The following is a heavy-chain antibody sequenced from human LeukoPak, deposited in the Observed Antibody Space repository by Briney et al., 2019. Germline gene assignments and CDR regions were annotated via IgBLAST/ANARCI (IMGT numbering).Heavy chain of an antibody. CDR3: AKGSGIAAAVSNWFDP. CDR1: GFTFDDYA. CDR2: ISWNSGSI. Sequence: GGSLRLSCAASGFTFDDYAMHWVRQAPGKGLEWVSGISWNSGSIGYADSVKGRFTISRDNAKNSLYLQMNSLRAEDTALYYCAKGSGIAAAVSNWFDPWGQGTLVTVCS. D-gene: IGHD6-13*01. J-gene: IGHJ5*02. V-gene: IGHV3-9*01.